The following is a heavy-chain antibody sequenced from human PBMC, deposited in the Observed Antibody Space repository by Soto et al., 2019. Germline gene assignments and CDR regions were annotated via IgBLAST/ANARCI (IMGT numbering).Heavy chain of an antibody. CDR1: GFTFGDYA. D-gene: IGHD6-19*01. V-gene: IGHV3-49*03. CDR3: ARYTYTSRYTYFGMDV. CDR2: VRSRAYGGTT. Sequence: GGSLRLSCTASGFTFGDYAMSWFRQAPGKGLEWVGVVRSRAYGGTTDYAASVRGSFTISRDDSKSIAYLQMNTLRTEDTAVYSCARYTYTSRYTYFGMDVWGHGTTVTVSS. J-gene: IGHJ6*02.